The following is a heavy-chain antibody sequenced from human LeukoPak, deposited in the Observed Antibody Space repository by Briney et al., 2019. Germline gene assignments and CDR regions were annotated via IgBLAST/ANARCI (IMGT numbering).Heavy chain of an antibody. Sequence: ASVKVSCKASGYSFTGFYLHWVRQAPGQGLEWMGWINPNSGGTTYAQMFQDRVTLTRDTSISTAYMELSRLRSDDTAVYYCATSVYSSGWDPHPNFFDYWGQGTLVTVSS. D-gene: IGHD6-19*01. CDR3: ATSVYSSGWDPHPNFFDY. CDR1: GYSFTGFY. J-gene: IGHJ4*02. V-gene: IGHV1-2*02. CDR2: INPNSGGT.